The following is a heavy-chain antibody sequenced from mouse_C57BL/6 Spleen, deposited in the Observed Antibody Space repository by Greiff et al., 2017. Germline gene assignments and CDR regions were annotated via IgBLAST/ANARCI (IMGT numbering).Heavy chain of an antibody. D-gene: IGHD2-4*01. Sequence: EVKLMESGGGLVKPGGSLKLSCAASGFTFSDYGMHWVRQAPEKGLEWVAYISSGSSTIYYADTVKGRFTISRDNAKNTLFLQMTSLRSEDTAMYYCARPIYYDPYYFDYWGQGTTLTVSS. V-gene: IGHV5-17*01. CDR1: GFTFSDYG. J-gene: IGHJ2*01. CDR3: ARPIYYDPYYFDY. CDR2: ISSGSSTI.